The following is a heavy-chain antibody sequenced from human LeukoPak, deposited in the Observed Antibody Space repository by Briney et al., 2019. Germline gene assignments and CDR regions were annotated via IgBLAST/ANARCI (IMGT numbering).Heavy chain of an antibody. D-gene: IGHD6-6*01. CDR1: GFSFNDFY. V-gene: IGHV3-11*01. Sequence: GGSLRLSCTASGFSFNDFYMSWIRQTPGKGLEWISYISSTSTTLYYADSVRGRFTISRDNANNSLYLQMNSLSAEDTAVYYCARENYSSASSGFGGYFDYWGQGTLVTVSS. CDR2: ISSTSTTL. J-gene: IGHJ4*02. CDR3: ARENYSSASSGFGGYFDY.